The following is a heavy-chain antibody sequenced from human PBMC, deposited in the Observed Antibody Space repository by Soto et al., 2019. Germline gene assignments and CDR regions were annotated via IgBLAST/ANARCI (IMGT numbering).Heavy chain of an antibody. J-gene: IGHJ4*02. D-gene: IGHD5-12*01. Sequence: PGGSLRLSCAVSGFTFSSYAMSWVRQAPGKGLEWVSAISGSGGSTYYADSVKGRFTISRDNSKNTLYLQMNSLRAEDTAVYYCAKMPHIVSGYDPRFDYWGQGTLVTVSS. CDR1: GFTFSSYA. CDR2: ISGSGGST. CDR3: AKMPHIVSGYDPRFDY. V-gene: IGHV3-23*01.